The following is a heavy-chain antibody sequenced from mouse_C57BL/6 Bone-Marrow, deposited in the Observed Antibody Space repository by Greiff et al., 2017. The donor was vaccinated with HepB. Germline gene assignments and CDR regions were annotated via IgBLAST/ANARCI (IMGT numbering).Heavy chain of an antibody. J-gene: IGHJ4*01. CDR2: IYPGSGST. Sequence: QVQLQQPGAELVKPGASVKMSCKASGYTFTSYWITWVKQRPGQGLEWIGDIYPGSGSTNYNEKFKSKATLTVDTSSSTAYMQLSSLTSEDSAVYYCASREGQATAMDDWGQGTSVTVSS. V-gene: IGHV1-55*01. CDR3: ASREGQATAMDD. CDR1: GYTFTSYW. D-gene: IGHD3-2*02.